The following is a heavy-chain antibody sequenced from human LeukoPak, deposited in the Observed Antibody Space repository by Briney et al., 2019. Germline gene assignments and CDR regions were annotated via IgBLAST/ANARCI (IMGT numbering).Heavy chain of an antibody. CDR3: ASGGAAYCSSASCYHMEYFDY. J-gene: IGHJ4*02. Sequence: GASVKVSCKASGYTFSGYYIHWVRQAPGQGLEWLGWINPNSGGTNYAQKFQGRVTTTRDTPISTAYMELSRLRSDDTAVYYCASGGAAYCSSASCYHMEYFDYWGQGTLVTVSS. V-gene: IGHV1-2*02. CDR1: GYTFSGYY. CDR2: INPNSGGT. D-gene: IGHD2-2*01.